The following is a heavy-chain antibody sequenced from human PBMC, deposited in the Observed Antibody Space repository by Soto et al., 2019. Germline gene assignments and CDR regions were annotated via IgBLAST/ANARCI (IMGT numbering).Heavy chain of an antibody. CDR2: ISGSGGST. Sequence: EVQLLESGGGLVQPGGSLRLSCAASGFTFSSYAMNWVRQAPGKGLEWVSVISGSGGSTYYADAVKGRFTISRDNSKNTRYLQMNSLTAEDTAVYYCAKRTVGWYFDLWCRGTLVTVSS. CDR1: GFTFSSYA. J-gene: IGHJ2*01. V-gene: IGHV3-23*01. D-gene: IGHD4-17*01. CDR3: AKRTVGWYFDL.